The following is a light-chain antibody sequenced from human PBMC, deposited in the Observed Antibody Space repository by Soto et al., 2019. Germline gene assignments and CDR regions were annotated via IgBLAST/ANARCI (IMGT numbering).Light chain of an antibody. CDR3: QQSYSIPWT. CDR2: AAS. CDR1: QSVSTF. V-gene: IGKV1-39*01. J-gene: IGKJ1*01. Sequence: DIQMTQSPSSLSASIGDRVTIVCRASQSVSTFLNWYQQKPGKAPKVLIYAASSLQSGVPSRFSGSGSGTDFTLIISSLQPEDFATFYCQQSYSIPWTFGQGTKVEIK.